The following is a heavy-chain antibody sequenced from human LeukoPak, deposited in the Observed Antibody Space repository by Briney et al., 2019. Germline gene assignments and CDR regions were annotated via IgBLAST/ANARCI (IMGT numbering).Heavy chain of an antibody. CDR2: TYQRSKWYN. CDR3: ARELEMATIYFYLDY. Sequence: SQTLSLTCAISGDSVSSNSAAWNCTRQSPSRGLEWLGRTYQRSKWYNDYAVSVKSRITINPDTSKNQFSLQLNSVTHEDTAVYYCARELEMATIYFYLDYWGQGTLVTVSS. V-gene: IGHV6-1*01. D-gene: IGHD5-24*01. J-gene: IGHJ4*02. CDR1: GDSVSSNSAA.